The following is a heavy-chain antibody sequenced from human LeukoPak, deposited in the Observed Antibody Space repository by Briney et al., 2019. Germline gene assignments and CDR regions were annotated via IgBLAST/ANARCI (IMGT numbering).Heavy chain of an antibody. J-gene: IGHJ4*02. V-gene: IGHV1-69*04. CDR3: ARDLGYYDSSGYGGY. CDR1: GGTFSSYA. Sequence: SVKVSCKASGGTFSSYAISWVRQAPGQGLEWMGRIIPILGIANYAQKFQGRVTITADKSTSTAYMELSSLRFEDTAVYYCARDLGYYDSSGYGGYWGQGTLVTVSS. D-gene: IGHD3-22*01. CDR2: IIPILGIA.